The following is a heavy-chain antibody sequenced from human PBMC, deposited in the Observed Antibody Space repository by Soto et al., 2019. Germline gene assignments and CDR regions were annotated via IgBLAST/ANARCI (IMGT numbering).Heavy chain of an antibody. CDR2: ISHDGGVK. V-gene: IGHV3-30*18. Sequence: QVHLVESGGGVVQPGRSLRLSCAASGFTFSTTGMQWVRQAPGKGLEWVAMISHDGGVKHYTDSVKGRFTISRDTSNKTVSLQMNSLRPEDTAMYHCAKDRYGAGWYNYFDPWGQGTLVTVSS. J-gene: IGHJ5*02. CDR1: GFTFSTTG. CDR3: AKDRYGAGWYNYFDP. D-gene: IGHD6-19*01.